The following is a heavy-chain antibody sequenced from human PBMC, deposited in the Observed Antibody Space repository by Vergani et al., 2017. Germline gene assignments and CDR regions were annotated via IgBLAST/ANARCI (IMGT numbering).Heavy chain of an antibody. CDR2: IFSSGTT. J-gene: IGHJ4*02. CDR3: ARGSRAEGGSGPDK. D-gene: IGHD6-13*01. Sequence: QVQLQESGPGLVKPSQTLSLSCTVSGGSVRTSIGYYWTWIRQPAGKTLEWIGEIFSSGTTKDNPSFKNRVTMSVDTSKNQFSLKRNSVTAADTAVYYCARGSRAEGGSGPDKWGQGTLVTVSS. V-gene: IGHV4-61*02. CDR1: GGSVRTSIGYY.